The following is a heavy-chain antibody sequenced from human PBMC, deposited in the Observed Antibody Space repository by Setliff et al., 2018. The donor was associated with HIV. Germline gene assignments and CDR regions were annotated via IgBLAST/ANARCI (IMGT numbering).Heavy chain of an antibody. CDR1: GFTFRNAW. D-gene: IGHD3-10*01. Sequence: PGGSLRLSCAASGFTFRNAWMSWVRQAPGKGLEWVGRIKSKSDGGAVHYAAPVKGRFTISRDNARNSLSLQLNSLRADDTAVYYCARILDMSSRTRTLYHAMDVWGRGTTVTVSS. J-gene: IGHJ6*02. CDR2: IKSKSDGGAV. V-gene: IGHV3-15*06. CDR3: ARILDMSSRTRTLYHAMDV.